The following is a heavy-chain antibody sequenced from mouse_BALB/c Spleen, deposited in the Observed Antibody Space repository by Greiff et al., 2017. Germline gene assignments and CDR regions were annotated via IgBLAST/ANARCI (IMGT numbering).Heavy chain of an antibody. CDR2: IDPETGGT. D-gene: IGHD1-2*01. J-gene: IGHJ3*01. V-gene: IGHV1-15*01. CDR3: TRGYGYTWFAY. Sequence: QVQLKESGAELVRPGASVTLSCKASGYTFTDYEMHWVKQTPVHGLEWIGAIDPETGGTAYNQKFKGKATLTADKSSSTAYMELRSLTSEDSAVYYCTRGYGYTWFAYWGQGTLVTVSA. CDR1: GYTFTDYE.